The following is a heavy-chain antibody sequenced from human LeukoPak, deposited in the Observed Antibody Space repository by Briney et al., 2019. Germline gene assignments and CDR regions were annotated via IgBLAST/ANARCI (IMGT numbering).Heavy chain of an antibody. CDR1: GYTFTGYY. Sequence: GASVKVSCKASGYTFTGYYMHWVRQAPGQGLEWMGWINPKSGGTNYAQKFQGRVTMTRDTSISTAYMDLSRLRSDDTAVYYCARLYTRWGPFDSGGQGTLVTVSA. CDR2: INPKSGGT. CDR3: ARLYTRWGPFDS. V-gene: IGHV1-2*02. D-gene: IGHD2-21*02. J-gene: IGHJ4*02.